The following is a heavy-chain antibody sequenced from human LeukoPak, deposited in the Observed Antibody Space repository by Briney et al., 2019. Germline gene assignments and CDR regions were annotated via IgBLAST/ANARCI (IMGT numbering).Heavy chain of an antibody. J-gene: IGHJ4*02. CDR1: GYIFTNFW. Sequence: GESLKISCKAYGYIFTNFWIGWVRQMPGKGLVWMGIIFAGDSDTRYSPSFQGQVTFSVDTSTSTAYLQWGSLKASDTAMYYCARLSLDCTGGTCLDLDSWGQGTLVTISS. CDR3: ARLSLDCTGGTCLDLDS. CDR2: IFAGDSDT. V-gene: IGHV5-51*01. D-gene: IGHD2-8*02.